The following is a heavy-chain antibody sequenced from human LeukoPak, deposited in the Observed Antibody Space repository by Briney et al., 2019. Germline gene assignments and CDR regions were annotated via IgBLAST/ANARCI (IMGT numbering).Heavy chain of an antibody. CDR2: ISGSGGST. Sequence: GRSLRLSCAASGLTFISYAMSWVRQTPGEGLGWVSSISGSGGSTYDADSVKGRFTISRDNSNNTLYLQMNTLRAEDTAVYYCAKLGVTSSDLGWFDPWGHGTLVTVSS. V-gene: IGHV3-23*01. CDR1: GLTFISYA. CDR3: AKLGVTSSDLGWFDP. D-gene: IGHD3-3*01. J-gene: IGHJ5*02.